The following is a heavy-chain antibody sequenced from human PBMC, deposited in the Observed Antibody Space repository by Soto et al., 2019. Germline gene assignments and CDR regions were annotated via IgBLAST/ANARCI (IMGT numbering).Heavy chain of an antibody. CDR2: VSYDGSIK. Sequence: QVQLVESGGGVVQPGRSLRLSCAASGFTFSVYGMHWVRQAPGKGLEWVALVSYDGSIKYYADSVQGRFTISRDNSKNTLYLQMNSLRVEDTAVYYCAKDGSHLAVAGTSPTSYFYGLAVWGQGTTVTVSS. CDR3: AKDGSHLAVAGTSPTSYFYGLAV. V-gene: IGHV3-30*18. D-gene: IGHD6-19*01. J-gene: IGHJ6*02. CDR1: GFTFSVYG.